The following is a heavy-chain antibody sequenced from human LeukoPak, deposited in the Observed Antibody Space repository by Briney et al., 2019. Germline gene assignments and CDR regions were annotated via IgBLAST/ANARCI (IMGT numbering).Heavy chain of an antibody. CDR3: ARHYSSDPFDY. CDR1: GASISSYY. CDR2: IYYSGST. V-gene: IGHV4-59*01. J-gene: IGHJ4*02. D-gene: IGHD6-19*01. Sequence: PSESLSLTCTVSGASISSYYWSWIRQPRGKGLEWIGYIYYSGSTNCNPSLKSRVSLSVDTSKSQFSLKLSSVTAADTAVYYCARHYSSDPFDYWGQGTLDTVSS.